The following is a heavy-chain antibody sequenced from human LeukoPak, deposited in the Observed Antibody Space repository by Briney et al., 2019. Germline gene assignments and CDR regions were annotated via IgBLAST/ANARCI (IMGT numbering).Heavy chain of an antibody. J-gene: IGHJ4*02. Sequence: ASVKVSCKASGYTFTNYPMNWVRQAPGQGLEWMGWINPNSGGTNYAQKFQGRVTMTRDTSISTAYMELSRLRSDGTAVYYCARLPTVVTNAPNDYWGQGTLVTVSS. CDR3: ARLPTVVTNAPNDY. D-gene: IGHD4-23*01. V-gene: IGHV1-2*02. CDR2: INPNSGGT. CDR1: GYTFTNYP.